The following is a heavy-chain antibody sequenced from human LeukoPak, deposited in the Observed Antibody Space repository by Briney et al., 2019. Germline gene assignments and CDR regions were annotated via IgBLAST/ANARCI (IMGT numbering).Heavy chain of an antibody. Sequence: GGSLRLSCAASGFTVSSNYMSWVRQAPGKGLEWVSVIYRGGSTYYADSVKGRFTISKDNSKNTLYLEMNSLRAEDTAVYYCAKDHYYYGSGNQLDYWGQGTLVTVSS. D-gene: IGHD3-10*01. CDR1: GFTVSSNY. V-gene: IGHV3-53*01. CDR2: IYRGGST. J-gene: IGHJ4*02. CDR3: AKDHYYYGSGNQLDY.